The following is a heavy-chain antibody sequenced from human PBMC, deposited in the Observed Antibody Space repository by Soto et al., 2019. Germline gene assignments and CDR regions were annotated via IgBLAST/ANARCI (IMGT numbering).Heavy chain of an antibody. CDR2: IYYSGST. J-gene: IGHJ4*02. D-gene: IGHD3-10*01. Sequence: SELQSLTSTVSGGNIRSSGYYWGWIRQPPGKGLEWIGSIYYSGSTYYNPSLKSRVTISVDTSKNQFSLKLSSVTAADTAVYYCARQEEASVTMVRGVISYFDYWGQGTLVTVSS. V-gene: IGHV4-39*01. CDR3: ARQEEASVTMVRGVISYFDY. CDR1: GGNIRSSGYY.